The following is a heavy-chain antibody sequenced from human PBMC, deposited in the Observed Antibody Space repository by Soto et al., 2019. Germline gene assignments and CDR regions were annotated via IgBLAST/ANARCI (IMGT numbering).Heavy chain of an antibody. V-gene: IGHV1-69*12. D-gene: IGHD1-1*01. Sequence: QVQLVQSGVEVKKPGSSVKVSCKASGGTLNSYAIDWVRQAPGQGLEWMGGIIPIFGNTYYAQRLQGRVKLPADESTRTAYMELSTLTSEDTDVYYCARGTVTGSEYNFYYYGMEVWGQGTTVIVSS. J-gene: IGHJ6*02. CDR1: GGTLNSYA. CDR2: IIPIFGNT. CDR3: ARGTVTGSEYNFYYYGMEV.